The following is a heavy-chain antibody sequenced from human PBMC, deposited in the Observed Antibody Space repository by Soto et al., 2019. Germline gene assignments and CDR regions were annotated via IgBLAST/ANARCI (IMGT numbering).Heavy chain of an antibody. CDR3: ARMSVTQNWFDP. CDR2: IYYSGST. CDR1: GGSISSGGYY. V-gene: IGHV4-31*03. Sequence: PSETLSLTCTVSGGSISSGGYYWSWIRQHPGKGLEWIGYIYYSGSTYYNPSLKSRVTISVDTSKNQFSLKLSSVTAADTAVYYCARMSVTQNWFDPWGQGTLVTVSS. D-gene: IGHD4-17*01. J-gene: IGHJ5*02.